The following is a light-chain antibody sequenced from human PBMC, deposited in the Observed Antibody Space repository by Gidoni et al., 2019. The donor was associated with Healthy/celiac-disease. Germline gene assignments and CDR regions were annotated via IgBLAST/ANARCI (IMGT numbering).Light chain of an antibody. J-gene: IGLJ3*02. CDR2: STN. CDR1: SSNIGSNT. Sequence: QSVLPQPPSASGTPGQRVTIACSGSSSNIGSNTVNWYQQLPGTAPKLRIYSTNQRPSGVLDRFSGSKSGTSASLAISGLQSEDEADYYCAAGDDSLNGWVFGGGTKLTVL. V-gene: IGLV1-44*01. CDR3: AAGDDSLNGWV.